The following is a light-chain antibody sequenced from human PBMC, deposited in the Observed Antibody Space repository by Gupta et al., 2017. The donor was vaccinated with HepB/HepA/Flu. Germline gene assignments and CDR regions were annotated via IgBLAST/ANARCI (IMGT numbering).Light chain of an antibody. CDR2: SAS. CDR1: QNIRTS. V-gene: IGKV1-39*01. Sequence: DIQMTQSPSSLSASVGDRVTITCRASQNIRTSLNWYQQTPGKAPKLLIYSASGLQSGLPARFSGSGSGTEFTLSISGLQPEDFATYFCQQSYRSPYNFGQGTQLDIK. J-gene: IGKJ2*01. CDR3: QQSYRSPYN.